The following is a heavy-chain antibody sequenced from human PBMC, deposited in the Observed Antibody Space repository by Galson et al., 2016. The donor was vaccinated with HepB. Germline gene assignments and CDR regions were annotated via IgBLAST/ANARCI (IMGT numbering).Heavy chain of an antibody. CDR2: IWYDGTNK. D-gene: IGHD4-17*01. Sequence: SLRLSCAASGFNFKNCGMHWVRQAPGKGLEWVAVIWYDGTNKYYADSVKGRFTISRDNSKNTVYLQMNSLRAEDTAVYYCARDPDGDYNWYFDVWGRGTLVSVSS. CDR3: ARDPDGDYNWYFDV. CDR1: GFNFKNCG. V-gene: IGHV3-33*01. J-gene: IGHJ2*01.